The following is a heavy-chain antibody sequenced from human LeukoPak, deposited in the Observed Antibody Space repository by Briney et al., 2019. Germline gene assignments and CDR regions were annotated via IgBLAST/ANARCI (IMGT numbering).Heavy chain of an antibody. CDR1: GFTVSSNY. Sequence: GGSLRLSCAASGFTVSSNYMSWVRQAPGKGLEWVSVIYSGGSTYYVDSVKGRFTISRDNSKNTLYLQMNTLRAEDTALYYCARGRAGGSTTYNMDVWGQGTTVTVSS. CDR3: ARGRAGGSTTYNMDV. D-gene: IGHD1-26*01. CDR2: IYSGGST. J-gene: IGHJ6*02. V-gene: IGHV3-66*01.